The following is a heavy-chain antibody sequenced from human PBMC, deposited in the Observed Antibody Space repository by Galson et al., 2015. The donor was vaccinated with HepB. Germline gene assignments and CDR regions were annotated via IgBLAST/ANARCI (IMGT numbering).Heavy chain of an antibody. CDR1: GFTLSNYW. Sequence: SLRLSCAASGFTLSNYWLHWVRQAPGKGLVWVSGINNDGRTTNYADSVKGRFTTPRDNANRMLYLQMNNLRVEDTAIYYCACVRGDYWSQGTLVTVSS. CDR3: ACVRGDY. V-gene: IGHV3-74*01. D-gene: IGHD5/OR15-5a*01. CDR2: INNDGRTT. J-gene: IGHJ4*02.